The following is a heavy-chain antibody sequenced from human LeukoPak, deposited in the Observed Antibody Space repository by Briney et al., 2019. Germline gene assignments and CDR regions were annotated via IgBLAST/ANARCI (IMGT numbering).Heavy chain of an antibody. CDR1: GGSISSSSYY. Sequence: SETLSLTCTVSGGSISSSSYYWGWIRQPPGKGLEWIAEISQNGDSNYNMSLKSRVTISLDKSKNQASLKLNSVTAADTAVYYCARALGAFDIWGQGTMVTVSS. CDR3: ARALGAFDI. J-gene: IGHJ3*02. CDR2: ISQNGDS. V-gene: IGHV4-39*07.